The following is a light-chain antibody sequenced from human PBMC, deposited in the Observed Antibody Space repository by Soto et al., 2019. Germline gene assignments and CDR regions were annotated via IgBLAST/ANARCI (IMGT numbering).Light chain of an antibody. CDR1: QSVSSN. CDR3: QQRSNWPPFT. CDR2: GAS. Sequence: EIVMTQSPATLSVSPGERATLSCRASQSVSSNLAWYQQKPGQAPRLLIYGASNRATGIPARFSGSGSGTDFTLTISSLEPEDFAVYYCQQRSNWPPFTFGPGTKVDI. V-gene: IGKV3-11*01. J-gene: IGKJ3*01.